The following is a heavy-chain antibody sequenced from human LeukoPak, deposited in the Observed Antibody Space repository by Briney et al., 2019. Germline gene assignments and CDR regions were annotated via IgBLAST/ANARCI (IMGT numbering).Heavy chain of an antibody. V-gene: IGHV1-69*13. CDR1: GGTFSSYA. CDR3: ARVESSGWLVDY. CDR2: IIPIFGTA. Sequence: ASVKVSCKASGGTFSSYAISWVRQAPGQGLEWMGGIIPIFGTANYAQKFQGRVTITADESTSTAYMELSSLRSEDTAVYYCARVESSGWLVDYWGQGTLVTVSS. J-gene: IGHJ4*02. D-gene: IGHD6-19*01.